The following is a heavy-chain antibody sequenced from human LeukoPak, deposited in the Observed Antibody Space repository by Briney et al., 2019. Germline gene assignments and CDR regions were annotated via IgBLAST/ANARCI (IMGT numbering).Heavy chain of an antibody. J-gene: IGHJ4*02. D-gene: IGHD2-2*01. CDR1: GFTSSNYG. CDR3: AKGKSIVVVPAATDY. CDR2: LTGSGSST. V-gene: IGHV3-23*01. Sequence: GGSLRLSCAASGFTSSNYGMSWVRQAPGKGLEWVSALTGSGSSTYYADSVKGRFTISRDNSKNTLYLQMNSLSAEDTAVYYCAKGKSIVVVPAATDYWGQGTLVTVSS.